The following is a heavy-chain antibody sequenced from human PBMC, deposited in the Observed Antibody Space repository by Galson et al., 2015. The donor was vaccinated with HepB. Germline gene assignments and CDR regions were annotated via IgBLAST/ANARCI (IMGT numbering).Heavy chain of an antibody. CDR2: IYPGDSDT. J-gene: IGHJ3*02. Sequence: QSGAEVKKPGESLKISCKGSGYSFTSYWIGWVRQMPGKGLEWMGIIYPGDSDTRYSPSFQGQVTISADKSISTAYLLWSSLKASDTAMYYCASSVYYDSSGYPGAAFDIWGQGTMVTVSS. CDR1: GYSFTSYW. D-gene: IGHD3-22*01. V-gene: IGHV5-51*03. CDR3: ASSVYYDSSGYPGAAFDI.